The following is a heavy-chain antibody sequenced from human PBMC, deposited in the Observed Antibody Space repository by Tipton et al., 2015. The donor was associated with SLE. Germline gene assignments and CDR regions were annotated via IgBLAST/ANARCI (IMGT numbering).Heavy chain of an antibody. J-gene: IGHJ4*02. V-gene: IGHV4-34*01. CDR2: INHSGST. D-gene: IGHD7-27*01. Sequence: TLSLTCAVYGGSFSGYYWSWIRQPPGKGLEWIGEINHSGSTNYNPSLKSRVTISVDTSKNQFSLKLSSVTAADTAVYYCAGGSLTGDFVYWGQGTLVTVSS. CDR3: AGGSLTGDFVY. CDR1: GGSFSGYY.